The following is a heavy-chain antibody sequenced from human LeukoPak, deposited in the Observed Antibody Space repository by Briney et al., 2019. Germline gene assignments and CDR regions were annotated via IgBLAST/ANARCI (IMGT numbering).Heavy chain of an antibody. V-gene: IGHV1-8*01. J-gene: IGHJ6*03. CDR3: ARLRSGWWLDYYYYMDV. Sequence: ASVKVSCKASGYTFTSYDINWVRQATGQGLEWMGWMNPNSGNTGYAQKFQGRVTITRNTSISTAYMELSSLRSEDTAVYYCARLRSGWWLDYYYYMDVWGKGTTVTVSS. D-gene: IGHD6-19*01. CDR1: GYTFTSYD. CDR2: MNPNSGNT.